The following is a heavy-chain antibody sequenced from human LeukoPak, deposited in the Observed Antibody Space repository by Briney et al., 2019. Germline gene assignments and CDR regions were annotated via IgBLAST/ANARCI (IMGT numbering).Heavy chain of an antibody. CDR1: GYTFTSYG. V-gene: IGHV1-18*01. J-gene: IGHJ5*02. Sequence: ASVKVSCKASGYTFTSYGISWVRQAPGQGLEWMGWISAYNGNTNYAQKLQGRVTMTRDTSTSTVYMELSSLRSEDTAVYYCARDSGTTGEVKFDPWGQGTLVTVSS. D-gene: IGHD3-10*01. CDR2: ISAYNGNT. CDR3: ARDSGTTGEVKFDP.